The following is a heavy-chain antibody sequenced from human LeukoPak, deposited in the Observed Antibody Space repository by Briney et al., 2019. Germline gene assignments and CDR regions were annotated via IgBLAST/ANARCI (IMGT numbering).Heavy chain of an antibody. D-gene: IGHD3-10*02. Sequence: GGSLRLSCAVSGFIFSNYWMHWVRHAPGKGLVWVARTNLHGTAVDYADPVKGRFTISSDNSKNMLFLQMNSLRVEDTAVYYCASAYTYVRLGDHWGQGTLVTVSP. CDR1: GFIFSNYW. CDR2: TNLHGTAV. CDR3: ASAYTYVRLGDH. V-gene: IGHV3-74*01. J-gene: IGHJ4*02.